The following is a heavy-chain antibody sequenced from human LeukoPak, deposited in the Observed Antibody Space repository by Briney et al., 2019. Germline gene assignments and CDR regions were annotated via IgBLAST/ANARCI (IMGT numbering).Heavy chain of an antibody. CDR3: GRDGDDYNFDY. CDR2: FYAAGTI. CDR1: GPTVGSNH. Sequence: GGSLRLSCAASGPTVGSNHMTWVRQAPNKGLEWVSIFYAAGTIYYAASVKGRFTVSSDNSMNTLYLQMDNLRPEDTGVYYCGRDGDDYNFDYWGQGSLVTVSS. J-gene: IGHJ4*02. D-gene: IGHD5-24*01. V-gene: IGHV3-66*02.